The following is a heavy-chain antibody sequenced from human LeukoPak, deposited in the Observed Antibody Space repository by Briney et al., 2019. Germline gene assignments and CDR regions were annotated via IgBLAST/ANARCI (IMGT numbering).Heavy chain of an antibody. CDR3: ARHNSWTAFDI. D-gene: IGHD6-13*01. V-gene: IGHV4-39*01. Sequence: ASENLSLTCTVSSGSISSSSYSWGWIRQPPGKGLEWIGSIFYSGSTYYNPSLKSRVTISVDTSKNQFSLKLSSVTAADTAVYYCARHNSWTAFDIWGQGTMVTVSS. J-gene: IGHJ3*02. CDR1: SGSISSSSYS. CDR2: IFYSGST.